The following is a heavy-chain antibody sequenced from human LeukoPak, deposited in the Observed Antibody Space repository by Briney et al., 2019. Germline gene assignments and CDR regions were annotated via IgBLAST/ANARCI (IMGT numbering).Heavy chain of an antibody. CDR1: GFTFSSYS. CDR2: ITSSGSTI. CDR3: AKVRGTTMIVVVKLDY. J-gene: IGHJ4*02. D-gene: IGHD3-22*01. V-gene: IGHV3-48*01. Sequence: GGSLRLSCAASGFTFSSYSLNWVRQAPGKGLEWVSYITSSGSTIYYADSVKGRFTISRDNAKNTLYLQMNSLRAEDTAVYYCAKVRGTTMIVVVKLDYWGQGTLVTVSS.